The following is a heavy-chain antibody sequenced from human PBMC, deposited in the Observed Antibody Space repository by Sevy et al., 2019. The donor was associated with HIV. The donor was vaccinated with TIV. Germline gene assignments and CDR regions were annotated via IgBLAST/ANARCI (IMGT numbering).Heavy chain of an antibody. CDR3: ARDPETDSSGSY. CDR1: GHTFTNYG. J-gene: IGHJ4*02. CDR2: IRAYNGNT. Sequence: ASVKVSCRASGHTFTNYGISWVRQAPGQGLEWMGWIRAYNGNTNYAQKFQGRVTITTDTSTSTAYMELRSLRSDDTAVYYCARDPETDSSGSYWGQGTLVTVSS. D-gene: IGHD6-19*01. V-gene: IGHV1-18*04.